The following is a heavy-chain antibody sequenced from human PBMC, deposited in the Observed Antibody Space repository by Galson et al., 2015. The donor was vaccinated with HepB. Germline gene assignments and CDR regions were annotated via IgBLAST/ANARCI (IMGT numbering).Heavy chain of an antibody. D-gene: IGHD5-18*01. J-gene: IGHJ3*02. CDR3: ARCGYSYHDAFDI. Sequence: ALVKPTQTLTLTCTFSGFSLSTSGMCVSWIRQPPGKALEWLALIDWDDDKCYSTSLKTRLTISKDTSKNQVVLTMTNMDPVDTATYYCARCGYSYHDAFDIWGQGTMVTVSS. V-gene: IGHV2-70*01. CDR1: GFSLSTSGMC. CDR2: IDWDDDK.